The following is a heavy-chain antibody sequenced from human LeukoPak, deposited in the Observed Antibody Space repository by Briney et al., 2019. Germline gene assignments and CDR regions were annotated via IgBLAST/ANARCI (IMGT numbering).Heavy chain of an antibody. CDR1: GGSISSYY. J-gene: IGHJ4*02. Sequence: PSETLSLTCTVSGGSISSYYWSWIRQPPGKWLEWIGYTYYSGNTNYNPSLKNRFTIPVDTSKNQFSLKQTAVTAADTAVYYWARSGYSYGSFDYWGQGTLVTVSS. CDR3: ARSGYSYGSFDY. V-gene: IGHV4-59*01. CDR2: TYYSGNT. D-gene: IGHD5-18*01.